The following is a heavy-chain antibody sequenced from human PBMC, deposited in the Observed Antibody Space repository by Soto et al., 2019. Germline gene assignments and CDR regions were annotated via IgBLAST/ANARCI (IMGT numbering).Heavy chain of an antibody. D-gene: IGHD3-10*01. V-gene: IGHV1-2*04. CDR3: ARGHGSGPGDYYLDY. CDR2: IKPNSRGT. CDR1: VYTFTCYY. Sequence: XSVKVSCKASVYTFTCYYRQWVRQAPGQGLEWMGWIKPNSRGTNYAQKFQGWVTMTRDTSSSTAYMGLCRLKSDDKAVYYCARGHGSGPGDYYLDYW. J-gene: IGHJ4*01.